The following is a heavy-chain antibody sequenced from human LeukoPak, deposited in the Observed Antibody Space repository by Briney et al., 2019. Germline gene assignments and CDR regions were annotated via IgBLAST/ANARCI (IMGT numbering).Heavy chain of an antibody. CDR3: ARGGLPGGFDY. V-gene: IGHV3-74*01. D-gene: IGHD7-27*01. Sequence: GGSLRLSCAASGFTFSNSWMFWVRQAPGKGLMYVSEINNDGNRIRYVDSVKGRFTISRDGAKNTLFLQMNSLRDDDTAMYYCARGGLPGGFDYWGQGNLVTVSS. J-gene: IGHJ4*02. CDR1: GFTFSNSW. CDR2: INNDGNRI.